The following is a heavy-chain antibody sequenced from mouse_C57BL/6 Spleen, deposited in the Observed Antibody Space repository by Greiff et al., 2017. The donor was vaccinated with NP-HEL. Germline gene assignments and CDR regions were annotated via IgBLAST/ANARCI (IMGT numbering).Heavy chain of an antibody. D-gene: IGHD2-3*01. CDR1: GFTFSDYE. Sequence: EVKLVESGGGLVKPGGSLKLSCAASGFTFSDYEMHWVRQAPEKGLEWVAYISSGSSTIYYADTVKGRFTISRDNAKNSLFLQMTSLRSEDTAMYYCAREGYDGYYSSYAMDYWGQGTSVTVSS. J-gene: IGHJ4*01. V-gene: IGHV5-17*01. CDR2: ISSGSSTI. CDR3: AREGYDGYYSSYAMDY.